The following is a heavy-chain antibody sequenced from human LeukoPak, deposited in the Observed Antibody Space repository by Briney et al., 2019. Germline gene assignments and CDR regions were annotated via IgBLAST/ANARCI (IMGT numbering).Heavy chain of an antibody. CDR3: ARHHSGYTFDY. V-gene: IGHV4-59*08. J-gene: IGHJ4*02. CDR2: IYYSGST. Sequence: SETLSLTCTVSGGSISSYHWSWIRQPPGKGLEWIGYIYYSGSTNYNPSLKSRVTISVDTSKNQFSLKLSSVTAADTAVYYCARHHSGYTFDYWGQGTLVTVSS. D-gene: IGHD3-22*01. CDR1: GGSISSYH.